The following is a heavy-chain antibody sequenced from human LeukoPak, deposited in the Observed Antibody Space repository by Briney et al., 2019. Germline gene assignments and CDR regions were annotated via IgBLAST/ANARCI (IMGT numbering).Heavy chain of an antibody. D-gene: IGHD3-22*01. CDR1: GGSFSGYY. Sequence: SETLSLTCAVYGGSFSGYYWSWIRQPPGKGLGWIGEINHSGSTNYNPSLKSRVTISVDTSKNQFSLKLSSVTAADTAVYYCARGFLEGVVVITTFPAGDAFDIWGQGTMVTVSS. CDR3: ARGFLEGVVVITTFPAGDAFDI. V-gene: IGHV4-34*01. J-gene: IGHJ3*02. CDR2: INHSGST.